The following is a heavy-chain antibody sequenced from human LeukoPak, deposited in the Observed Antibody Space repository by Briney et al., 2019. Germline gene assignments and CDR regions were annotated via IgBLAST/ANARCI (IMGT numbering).Heavy chain of an antibody. Sequence: PSETLSLTCTVSGGSISSSSYYWGWIRQPPGKGLEWIGSIYYSGSTYYNPSLKSRVTISVDTSKNQFSLKLSSVTAADTAVYYCASVGYDYVWGRYPIDYWGQGTLVTLSS. CDR3: ASVGYDYVWGRYPIDY. J-gene: IGHJ4*02. CDR2: IYYSGST. V-gene: IGHV4-39*01. D-gene: IGHD3-16*02. CDR1: GGSISSSSYY.